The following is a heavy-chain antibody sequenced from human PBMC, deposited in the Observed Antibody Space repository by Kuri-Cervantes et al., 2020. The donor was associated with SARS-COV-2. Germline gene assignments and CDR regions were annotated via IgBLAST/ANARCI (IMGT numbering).Heavy chain of an antibody. CDR3: ARELYDSSGYYLLYY. CDR2: ISAYNGNT. V-gene: IGHV1-18*01. Sequence: ASVKVSCKASGYTFTSYGISWVRQAPGQGLEWMGWISAYNGNTNYAQKLQGRVTMTTDTSTSTAYMELSSLRSEDTAVYYCARELYDSSGYYLLYYWGQGTLVTVSS. D-gene: IGHD3-22*01. CDR1: GYTFTSYG. J-gene: IGHJ4*02.